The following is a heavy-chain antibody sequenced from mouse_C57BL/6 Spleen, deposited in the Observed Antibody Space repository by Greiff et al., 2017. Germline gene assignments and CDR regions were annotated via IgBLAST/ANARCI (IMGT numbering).Heavy chain of an antibody. D-gene: IGHD3-2*02. V-gene: IGHV1-52*01. CDR3: ARSRTAQATGYFDY. CDR2: IDPSDSET. CDR1: GYTFTSYW. Sequence: VQLQESGAELVRPGSSVKLSCKASGYTFTSYWMHWVKQRPIQGLEWIGNIDPSDSETHYNQKFKDKATLTVDKSSSTAYMQLSSLTSEDSAVYYCARSRTAQATGYFDYWGQGTTLTVSS. J-gene: IGHJ2*01.